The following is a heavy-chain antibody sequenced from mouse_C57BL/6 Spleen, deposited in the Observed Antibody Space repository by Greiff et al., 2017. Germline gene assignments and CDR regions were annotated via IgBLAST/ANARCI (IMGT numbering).Heavy chain of an antibody. J-gene: IGHJ1*03. CDR3: ARGDAYWYFDV. CDR2: IDPEDGAT. CDR1: GFNIKDYY. Sequence: VQLKESGAELVKPGASVKLSCTASGFNIKDYYMHWVKQRTEQGLEWIGRIDPEDGATKYAPKFQGKATITADTSSNTAYLQLSSLTSEDTAVYYCARGDAYWYFDVWGTGTTVTVSS. V-gene: IGHV14-2*01.